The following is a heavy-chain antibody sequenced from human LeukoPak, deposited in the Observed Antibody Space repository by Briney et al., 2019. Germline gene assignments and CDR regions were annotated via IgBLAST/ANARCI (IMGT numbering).Heavy chain of an antibody. J-gene: IGHJ4*02. D-gene: IGHD2-15*01. CDR3: ARDISVGIGTYFDY. V-gene: IGHV3-48*02. CDR1: GFTFSSYS. CDR2: ISSSSSTI. Sequence: PGGSLRLSCAAYGFTFSSYSMNWVRQAPGKGLEWVSYISSSSSTIYYADSVKGRFTISRDNAKNSLYLQMNSLRDEDTAVYYCARDISVGIGTYFDYWGQGTLVTVSS.